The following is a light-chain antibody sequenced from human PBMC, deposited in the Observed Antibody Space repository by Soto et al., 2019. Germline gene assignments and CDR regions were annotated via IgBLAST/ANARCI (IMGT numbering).Light chain of an antibody. Sequence: QSVLTQPASVSGSPGQSITISCTGTSSDVGAYNFVSWYRQDPGKAPKLLIYEVSNRPSGISSRFSASKSGLLASLTISGLQAEDEADYYCSSYTTSSTYVFGSGTKLTVL. V-gene: IGLV2-14*03. CDR1: SSDVGAYNF. CDR3: SSYTTSSTYV. J-gene: IGLJ1*01. CDR2: EVS.